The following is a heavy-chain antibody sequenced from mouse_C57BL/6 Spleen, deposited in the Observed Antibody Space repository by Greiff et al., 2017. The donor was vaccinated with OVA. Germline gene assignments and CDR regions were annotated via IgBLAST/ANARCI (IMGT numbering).Heavy chain of an antibody. CDR1: GYTFTSYC. D-gene: IGHD2-4*01. J-gene: IGHJ4*01. Sequence: QVHVKQPGTELVKPGASVKLSCKASGYTFTSYCMHWVKQRPGQGLEWIGNINPSNGGTNYNEKFKSKATLTVDKSSSTAYMQRSSLTTEDSAVYDGARSGDYEDGMDYWGQGTPVTVSA. CDR2: INPSNGGT. CDR3: ARSGDYEDGMDY. V-gene: IGHV1-53*01.